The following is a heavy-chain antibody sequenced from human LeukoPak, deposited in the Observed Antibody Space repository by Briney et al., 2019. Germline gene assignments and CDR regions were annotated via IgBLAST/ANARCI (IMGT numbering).Heavy chain of an antibody. CDR3: AKDQKYRYYYDSSGYLFDY. CDR1: GLSITRPYY. Sequence: SETLSLTCSVSGLSITRPYYWGWIRQSPGKGLEWIGSTSHRDSPYYNPSLESRVTISLDTSKNQFSLKLTSVTAADTAVYYCAKDQKYRYYYDSSGYLFDYWGQGTLVTVSS. J-gene: IGHJ4*02. CDR2: TSHRDSP. V-gene: IGHV4-38-2*02. D-gene: IGHD3-22*01.